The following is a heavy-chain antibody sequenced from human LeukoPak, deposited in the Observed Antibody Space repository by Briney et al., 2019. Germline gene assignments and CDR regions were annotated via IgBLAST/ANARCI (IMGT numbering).Heavy chain of an antibody. J-gene: IGHJ5*02. CDR3: ARPRRARRSRSSNSFDP. CDR2: INHSGST. V-gene: IGHV4-34*01. Sequence: SETLSLTCAVYGGSFSAYYWSGIRQPPGKGVEGIGEINHSGSTNYNPSLKSRVTISIETSKNQFSLEMSPATSADTAVYYCARPRRARRSRSSNSFDPWGPGNLVTVSS. CDR1: GGSFSAYY. D-gene: IGHD6-6*01.